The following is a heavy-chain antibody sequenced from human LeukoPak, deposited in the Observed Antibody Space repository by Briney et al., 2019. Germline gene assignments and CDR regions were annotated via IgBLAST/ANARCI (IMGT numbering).Heavy chain of an antibody. CDR2: ISSSGSTI. V-gene: IGHV3-48*03. Sequence: GGSLRLSCAASGFTFSSYEMNLVRQAPGKGLEWVSYISSSGSTIYYADSVKGRFTISRDNAKNSLYLQMNSLRAEDTAVYYCARDSYSSSWDYWGQGTLVTVSS. CDR3: ARDSYSSSWDY. D-gene: IGHD6-6*01. CDR1: GFTFSSYE. J-gene: IGHJ4*02.